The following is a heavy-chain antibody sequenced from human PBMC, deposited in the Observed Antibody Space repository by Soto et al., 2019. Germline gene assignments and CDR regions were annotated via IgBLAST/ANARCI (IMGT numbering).Heavy chain of an antibody. CDR1: GFTYFSSFA. CDR3: ARVRAAAAFDY. V-gene: IGHV3-23*01. D-gene: IGHD6-13*01. CDR2: ISGSGRDT. Sequence: GGSLRLSCEASGFTYFSSFAMSWVRQAPGKGLEWVSGISGSGRDTYYSDSVKGRHTISRDNAKNSLYLQMNSLRAEDTAVYYCARVRAAAAFDYWGQGTLVTVSS. J-gene: IGHJ4*02.